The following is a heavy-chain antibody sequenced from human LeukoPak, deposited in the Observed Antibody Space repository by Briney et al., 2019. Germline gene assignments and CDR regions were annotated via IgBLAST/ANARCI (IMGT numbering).Heavy chain of an antibody. CDR1: GGSITTTNF. D-gene: IGHD6-19*01. V-gene: IGHV4-4*02. Sequence: PSETLSLTCGVSGGSITTTNFWSWVRQPPGGGLEWIGEISLRGRTQYNPSLKSRVNISIDESKNHLYLSLASVTAADTAVYYCARSGGIAVAGTRWAFDYWGQGTLVTVSS. CDR2: ISLRGRT. J-gene: IGHJ4*02. CDR3: ARSGGIAVAGTRWAFDY.